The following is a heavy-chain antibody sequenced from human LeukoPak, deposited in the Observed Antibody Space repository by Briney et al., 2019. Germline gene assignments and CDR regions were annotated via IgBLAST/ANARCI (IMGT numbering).Heavy chain of an antibody. V-gene: IGHV1-2*02. Sequence: GASVKVSCKASGYTFTGYYMHWVRQAPGQGLEWMGWINPNSGGTNYAQKFQGRVTMTRDTSISTAYMELSRLRSDDTAVYYRFLLVVAATDFDYWGQGTLVTVSS. D-gene: IGHD2-15*01. CDR1: GYTFTGYY. J-gene: IGHJ4*02. CDR3: FLLVVAATDFDY. CDR2: INPNSGGT.